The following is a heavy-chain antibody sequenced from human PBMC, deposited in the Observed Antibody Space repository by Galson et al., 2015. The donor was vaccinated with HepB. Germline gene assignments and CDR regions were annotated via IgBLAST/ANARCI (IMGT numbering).Heavy chain of an antibody. CDR2: FGVSGGDT. V-gene: IGHV3-23*01. CDR1: GFTFSTYA. J-gene: IGHJ4*02. Sequence: SLRLSCAASGFTFSTYAMTWARQAPGKGLEWVSSFGVSGGDTYYADSVKGRFTISRDDSKNTLYLQMNSLRAEDTAIYYCARKMGRGGPYDFWGQGILVTVSS. D-gene: IGHD2-8*01. CDR3: ARKMGRGGPYDF.